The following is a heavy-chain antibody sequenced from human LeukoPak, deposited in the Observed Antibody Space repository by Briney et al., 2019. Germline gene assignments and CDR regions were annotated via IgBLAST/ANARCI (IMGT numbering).Heavy chain of an antibody. J-gene: IGHJ4*02. V-gene: IGHV3-30*02. Sequence: PGGSLRLSCGASGFTFSSYGMHWVRRAPGKGLEWVAFIRYDGSNKYYADSVKGRFTISRDNAKDSLYLQMDSLRAEDTAVYYCARGARAPAYYYDSSGYQEGCFDYWGQGTLVTVSS. CDR2: IRYDGSNK. D-gene: IGHD3-22*01. CDR3: ARGARAPAYYYDSSGYQEGCFDY. CDR1: GFTFSSYG.